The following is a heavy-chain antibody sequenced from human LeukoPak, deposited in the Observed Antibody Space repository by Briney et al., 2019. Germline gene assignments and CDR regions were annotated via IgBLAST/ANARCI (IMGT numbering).Heavy chain of an antibody. J-gene: IGHJ4*02. CDR1: GYTFTSYD. D-gene: IGHD3-3*01. CDR2: MNPNSGNT. CDR3: ARVYDFWSGYLYYFDY. V-gene: IGHV1-8*01. Sequence: ASVKVSCKASGYTFTSYDINWVRQATGQGLEWMGWMNPNSGNTGYAQKFQGRVTMTRNTSISTAYMELSSLRSGDTAVCYCARVYDFWSGYLYYFDYWGQGTLVTVSS.